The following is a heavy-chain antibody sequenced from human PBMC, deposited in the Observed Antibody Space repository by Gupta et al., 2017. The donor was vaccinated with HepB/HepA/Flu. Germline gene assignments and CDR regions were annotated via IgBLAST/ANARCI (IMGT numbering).Heavy chain of an antibody. D-gene: IGHD1-26*01. V-gene: IGHV3-7*01. CDR2: INQDGSEK. CDR3: ARDPRESTGFGGELDY. J-gene: IGHJ4*02. Sequence: EVQLVESGGGLVQPGGSLRLSCAASGFTFSSYWMSWVRQAPGKGLEWVANINQDGSEKYYVDSMKGRFTISRDNAKNSLFLQMDSLGAEDTAVYFCARDPRESTGFGGELDYWGQGTLVTVSS. CDR1: GFTFSSYW.